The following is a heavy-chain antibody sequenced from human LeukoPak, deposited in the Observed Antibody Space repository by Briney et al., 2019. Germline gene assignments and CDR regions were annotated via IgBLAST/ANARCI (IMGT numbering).Heavy chain of an antibody. J-gene: IGHJ4*02. V-gene: IGHV3-23*01. CDR1: GFTFSSYA. D-gene: IGHD3-9*01. CDR3: AKGATIFSDRYYFDY. Sequence: PGGSLRLSCAASGFTFSSYAVSWVRQAPGKGLEWVSAISGSGGSTYYADSVKGRFTISRDNSKNTLYLQMNSLRAEDTAVYYCAKGATIFSDRYYFDYWGQGTLVTVSS. CDR2: ISGSGGST.